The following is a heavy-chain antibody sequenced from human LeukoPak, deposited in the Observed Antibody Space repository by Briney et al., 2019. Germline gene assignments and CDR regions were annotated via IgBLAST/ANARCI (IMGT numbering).Heavy chain of an antibody. CDR1: GGSLSSSSYY. CDR2: INYSGST. Sequence: SETLSLTCTVSGGSLSSSSYYWGWICQPPGKGLEWIGCINYSGSTYYHQSLQSRATISVDTSKNQFSLKLSSVTAADTAVYYCARWTLHYCSSTRCYPGPFFDYWGQGTLVTVSS. J-gene: IGHJ4*02. V-gene: IGHV4-39*01. CDR3: ARWTLHYCSSTRCYPGPFFDY. D-gene: IGHD2-2*01.